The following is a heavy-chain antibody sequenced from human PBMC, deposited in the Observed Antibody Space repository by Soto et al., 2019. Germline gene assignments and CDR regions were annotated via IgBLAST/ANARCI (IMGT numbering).Heavy chain of an antibody. CDR1: GDSVSSNSAA. CDR2: TYYRSRWYN. V-gene: IGHV6-1*01. J-gene: IGHJ6*03. Sequence: PSQTLSLTCVISGDSVSSNSAAWNWIRQSPSGGLEWLGRTYYRSRWYNDYAVSVRSRITINPDTSKNQFSLHLNSVTPEDTAVYYCAGTTSLHWYYKDVWGKGTTVTVSS. CDR3: AGTTSLHWYYKDV. D-gene: IGHD1-7*01.